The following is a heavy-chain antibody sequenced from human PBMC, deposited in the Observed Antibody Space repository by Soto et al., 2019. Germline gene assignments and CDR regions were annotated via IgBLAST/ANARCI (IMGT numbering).Heavy chain of an antibody. Sequence: GGSLRLSCAASGFTFSDYYMSWIRQAPGKGMEWVSYISSSGSTIYYADSVKGRFTISRDNAKNSLYMQMNSLRAEDTDVYYCARGRGYSYAANWGQGTLVTVSS. CDR1: GFTFSDYY. D-gene: IGHD5-18*01. CDR2: ISSSGSTI. V-gene: IGHV3-11*01. CDR3: ARGRGYSYAAN. J-gene: IGHJ4*02.